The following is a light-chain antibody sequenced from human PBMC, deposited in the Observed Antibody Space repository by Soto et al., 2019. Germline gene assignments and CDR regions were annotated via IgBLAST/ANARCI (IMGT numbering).Light chain of an antibody. J-gene: IGKJ1*01. CDR3: QQYENWPRT. Sequence: EIVMTQSPATLSVSPGERATLSCRASQSVSSNLAWYQQKPGQAPRLLMYDASTRATGVPARFSGSGSGTEFTLTISSRQSEDFAVYYCQQYENWPRTFGQGTKVQIK. V-gene: IGKV3-15*01. CDR2: DAS. CDR1: QSVSSN.